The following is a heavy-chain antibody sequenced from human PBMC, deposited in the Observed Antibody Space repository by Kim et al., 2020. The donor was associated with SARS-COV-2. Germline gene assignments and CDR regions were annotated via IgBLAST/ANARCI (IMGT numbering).Heavy chain of an antibody. J-gene: IGHJ2*01. CDR3: ARQVGLSGLPIDWHFDL. V-gene: IGHV5-51*01. Sequence: GESLKISCEASGYAFATSWIGWVRQMPGKGLEWMGFIYPADSDTRYRPSLQGHVTISADKSTNTAYLQLNSLTAWDTATYYCARQVGLSGLPIDWHFDLWGRGTLVIVSS. CDR2: IYPADSDT. CDR1: GYAFATSW. D-gene: IGHD5-12*01.